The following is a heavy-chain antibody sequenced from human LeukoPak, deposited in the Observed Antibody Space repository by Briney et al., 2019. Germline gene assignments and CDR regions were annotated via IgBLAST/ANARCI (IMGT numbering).Heavy chain of an antibody. D-gene: IGHD3-10*01. J-gene: IGHJ6*02. CDR3: AKDIRMVRASYGMDV. V-gene: IGHV3-74*01. CDR1: GFTFSNYW. CDR2: INTDGAST. Sequence: PGGSLRLSCAASGFTFSNYWMHWVRQAPGQGLVWVSRINTDGASTSYADSVKGRFTISRDNAKNSLYLQMNSLRAEDTALYYCAKDIRMVRASYGMDVWGQGTTVTVSS.